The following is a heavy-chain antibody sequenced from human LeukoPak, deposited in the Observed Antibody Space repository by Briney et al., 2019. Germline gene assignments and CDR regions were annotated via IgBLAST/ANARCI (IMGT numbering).Heavy chain of an antibody. CDR3: ARVGGMTLRPQESFDI. CDR2: ITASSTAI. D-gene: IGHD3-16*01. V-gene: IGHV3-21*01. CDR1: GFTFNTYT. J-gene: IGHJ3*02. Sequence: GGSLRLSCAASGFTFNTYTMNWVRQAPGKGLEWVSSITASSTAIYSADSVKGRFTISRDNDKKFLYLQMNSLRAEDTAVYYCARVGGMTLRPQESFDIWGQGTMVTVSS.